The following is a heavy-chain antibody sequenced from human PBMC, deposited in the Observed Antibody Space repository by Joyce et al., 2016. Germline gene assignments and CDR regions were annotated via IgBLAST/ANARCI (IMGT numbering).Heavy chain of an antibody. V-gene: IGHV3-30*18. Sequence: QVQLVESGGGVVQPGRSLRLSCEGSGFNFSIYGMHWVRQPPGRGLEWVGVISDDGSKKYYGDSVKGRFTISRDNSKNTMYLQVTRLRAEDTAIYYCAKDHYYYSGSFDYWGQGTPVTVSS. D-gene: IGHD3-10*01. CDR2: ISDDGSKK. J-gene: IGHJ4*02. CDR1: GFNFSIYG. CDR3: AKDHYYYSGSFDY.